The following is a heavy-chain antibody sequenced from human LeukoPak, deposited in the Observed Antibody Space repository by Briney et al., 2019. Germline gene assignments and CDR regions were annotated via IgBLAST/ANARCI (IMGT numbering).Heavy chain of an antibody. CDR3: ARLIAVAGTGDY. CDR2: ISHSGIT. J-gene: IGHJ4*02. Sequence: SETLSLTCAVYGGSFSGYYWSWIRQPPGKGLEWLGEISHSGITNHNPSLKSQVTISADTSKNQFSLKLSSVTAADTAVYYCARLIAVAGTGDYWGQGTLVTVSS. CDR1: GGSFSGYY. V-gene: IGHV4-34*01. D-gene: IGHD6-19*01.